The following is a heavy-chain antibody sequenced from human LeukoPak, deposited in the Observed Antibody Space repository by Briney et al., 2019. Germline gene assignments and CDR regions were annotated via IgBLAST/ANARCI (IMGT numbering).Heavy chain of an antibody. CDR2: IRSKAYGGTT. J-gene: IGHJ4*02. CDR1: GFTFGDYA. D-gene: IGHD2-21*02. V-gene: IGHV3-49*03. CDR3: TREGWAYCGGDCYPPPFDY. Sequence: PGGSLRLSCTASGFTFGDYAMSWFRQAPGKGREWVGFIRSKAYGGTTEYAASVKGRFTISRDDSKSIAYLQMNSLKTEDTAVYYCTREGWAYCGGDCYPPPFDYWGQGTLVTVSS.